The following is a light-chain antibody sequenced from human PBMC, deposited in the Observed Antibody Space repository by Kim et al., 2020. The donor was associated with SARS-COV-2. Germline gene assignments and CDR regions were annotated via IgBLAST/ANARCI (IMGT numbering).Light chain of an antibody. J-gene: IGLJ3*02. CDR3: CSFTSRPSWV. V-gene: IGLV2-14*03. CDR1: NNDIGRCNY. Sequence: QSITSSCTGTNNDIGRCNYVSWYQPHPGTAPSLVIFDVSRRPPGVSVRFSASESGNTASLTISSLQADDEADYYCCSFTSRPSWVFGGGTKVTVL. CDR2: DVS.